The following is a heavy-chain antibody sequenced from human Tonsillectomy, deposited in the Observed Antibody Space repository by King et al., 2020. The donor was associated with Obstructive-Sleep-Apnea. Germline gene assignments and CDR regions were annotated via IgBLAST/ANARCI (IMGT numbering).Heavy chain of an antibody. J-gene: IGHJ4*02. CDR2: IYWDNDN. Sequence: TLKESGPTLVKPTQTLTLTCTFSGFSLTTSAVGVGWIRQPPGKALEWLALIYWDNDNRYNPSLKSRLTITKDTSKSQVVLRMANMGPVDTATYYCVHSDRILFDYWGQGALVTVSS. CDR3: VHSDRILFDY. D-gene: IGHD2-15*01. CDR1: GFSLTTSAVG. V-gene: IGHV2-5*02.